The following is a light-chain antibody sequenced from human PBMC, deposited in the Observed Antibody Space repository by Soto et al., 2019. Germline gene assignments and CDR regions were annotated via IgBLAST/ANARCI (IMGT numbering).Light chain of an antibody. Sequence: EIVMTQSPATLSVSPWERATLSCRASQSVSSNLAWYQQKPGQAPKILIYGASARATGIPARFSGSGSGTEFTLTISSLQSEDFALYYCQHYNNWPPAWTFGQGTKVDI. J-gene: IGKJ1*01. CDR1: QSVSSN. CDR2: GAS. CDR3: QHYNNWPPAWT. V-gene: IGKV3-15*01.